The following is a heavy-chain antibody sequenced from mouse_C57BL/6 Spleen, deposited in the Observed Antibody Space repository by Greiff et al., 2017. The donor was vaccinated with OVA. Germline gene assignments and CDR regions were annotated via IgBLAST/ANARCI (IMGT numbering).Heavy chain of an antibody. D-gene: IGHD4-1*01. V-gene: IGHV5-4*01. CDR3: AREEVGLLDY. Sequence: EVKVVESGGGLVKPGGSLKLSCAASGFTFSSYAMSWVRQTPEKRLEWVATISDGGSYTYYPDNVKGRFTISRDNAKNNLYLQMSHLKSEDTAMYYCAREEVGLLDYWGQGTTLTVSS. J-gene: IGHJ2*01. CDR2: ISDGGSYT. CDR1: GFTFSSYA.